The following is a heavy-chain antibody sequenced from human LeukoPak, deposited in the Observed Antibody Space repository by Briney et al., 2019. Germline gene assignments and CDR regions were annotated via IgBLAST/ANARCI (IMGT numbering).Heavy chain of an antibody. D-gene: IGHD6-19*01. V-gene: IGHV3-7*01. Sequence: GGSLRLSCAASGFTFSSYWMSWVRQAPGKGLEWVANIKQDGSEKYYVDSVKGRFTISRDNAKNTLYLQMNSQRAEDTALYYCARTIAVNGGDFDYWGQGTLVTVSS. CDR2: IKQDGSEK. CDR3: ARTIAVNGGDFDY. J-gene: IGHJ4*02. CDR1: GFTFSSYW.